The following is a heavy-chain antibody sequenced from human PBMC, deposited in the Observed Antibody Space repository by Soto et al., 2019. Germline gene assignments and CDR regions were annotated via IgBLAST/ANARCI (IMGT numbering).Heavy chain of an antibody. D-gene: IGHD3-22*01. J-gene: IGHJ6*02. Sequence: PLETLSRSCSGSVVFISSYYWSSIRPPPGKGLEWVGYIYHNGNTNYNPSLRSRVTISLDTSKSQFSLKLTSVTAADTAVYYCARHRDGSGYYGMDVWGQGTTVTVS. CDR1: VVFISSYY. CDR2: IYHNGNT. CDR3: ARHRDGSGYYGMDV. V-gene: IGHV4-59*08.